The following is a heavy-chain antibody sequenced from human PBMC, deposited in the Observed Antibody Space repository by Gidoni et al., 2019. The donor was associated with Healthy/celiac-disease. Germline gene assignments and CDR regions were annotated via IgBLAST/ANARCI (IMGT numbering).Heavy chain of an antibody. J-gene: IGHJ4*02. CDR1: GFPFSSYG. V-gene: IGHV3-30*18. D-gene: IGHD5-12*01. CDR3: AKDVGGYDLYYFDY. CDR2: ISYDGSNK. Sequence: QVQLVESGGGVVQPGRSLRLSCAASGFPFSSYGMHWVRQAPGKGLEWVAVISYDGSNKYYADSVKGRFTISRDNSKNTLYLQMNSLRAEDTAVYYCAKDVGGYDLYYFDYWGQGTLVTVSS.